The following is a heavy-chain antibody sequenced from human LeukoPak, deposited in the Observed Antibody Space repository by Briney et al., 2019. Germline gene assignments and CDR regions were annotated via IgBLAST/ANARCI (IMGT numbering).Heavy chain of an antibody. Sequence: GGSLRLSCAASGFTFSSYWMSWVRQAPGKGLEWVANIKQDGSEKYYVDSVKGRFTISRDNAKNSLYLQMNSLRAEDTAVYYCARGHRIITGNSYYFGYWGQGTLVTVSS. D-gene: IGHD1-20*01. CDR2: IKQDGSEK. CDR1: GFTFSSYW. CDR3: ARGHRIITGNSYYFGY. V-gene: IGHV3-7*01. J-gene: IGHJ4*02.